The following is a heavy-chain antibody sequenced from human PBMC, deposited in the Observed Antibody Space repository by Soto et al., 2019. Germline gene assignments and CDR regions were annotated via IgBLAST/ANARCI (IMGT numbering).Heavy chain of an antibody. CDR2: IYYSGST. D-gene: IGHD2-21*02. V-gene: IGHV4-39*01. J-gene: IGHJ5*02. CDR3: ARLESSPRICGDDCYSEWFGP. Sequence: SETVSLTCTVSGGSISSSSYYWGWIRQPPGKGLEWIGSIYYSGSTYYNPSLKSRVTISVDTSKNQFSLKLSSVTAADTAVYYCARLESSPRICGDDCYSEWFGPWGQGTLVTVSS. CDR1: GGSISSSSYY.